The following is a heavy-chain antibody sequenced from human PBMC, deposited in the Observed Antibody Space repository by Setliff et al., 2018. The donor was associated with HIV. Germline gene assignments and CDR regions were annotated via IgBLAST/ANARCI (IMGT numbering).Heavy chain of an antibody. V-gene: IGHV4-31*03. CDR1: GDSISSGGYY. CDR3: TRGGSMTTLTT. Sequence: SETLSLTCTVSGDSISSGGYYWSWIRQHPGKGLEWIGYIYYSGSTYYNPSLKSRVTMSVDTSKNQFSLKLSSVTAADTAVYYCTRGGSMTTLTTWGQGTLVTVSS. CDR2: IYYSGST. J-gene: IGHJ4*02. D-gene: IGHD4-4*01.